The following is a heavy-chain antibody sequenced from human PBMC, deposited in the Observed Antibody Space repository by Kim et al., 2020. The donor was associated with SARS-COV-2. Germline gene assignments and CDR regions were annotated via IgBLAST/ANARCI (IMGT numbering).Heavy chain of an antibody. V-gene: IGHV1-69*13. Sequence: SVKVSXKASGGTFSSYAISWVRQAPGQGLEWMGGIIPIFGTANYAQKFQGRVTITADESTSTAYMELSSLRSEDTAVYYCAREPLYCTNGVCYTGGYGMDVWGQGTTVTVSS. CDR3: AREPLYCTNGVCYTGGYGMDV. D-gene: IGHD2-8*01. CDR2: IIPIFGTA. CDR1: GGTFSSYA. J-gene: IGHJ6*02.